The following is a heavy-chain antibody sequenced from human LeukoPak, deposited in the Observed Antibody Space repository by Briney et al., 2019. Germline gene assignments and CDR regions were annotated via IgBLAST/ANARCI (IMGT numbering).Heavy chain of an antibody. CDR1: GFTFDDYA. J-gene: IGHJ1*01. CDR3: AKDKGSGPRSGYFQH. CDR2: ISWDIYTI. Sequence: GGSLRLSCAASGFTFDDYALHWARQAPGKGLEWVSGISWDIYTIGYADSVKGRFTISRDNAKNSLYLQMNSLRAEDTALYYCAKDKGSGPRSGYFQHWGQGTLVTVSS. D-gene: IGHD6-19*01. V-gene: IGHV3-9*01.